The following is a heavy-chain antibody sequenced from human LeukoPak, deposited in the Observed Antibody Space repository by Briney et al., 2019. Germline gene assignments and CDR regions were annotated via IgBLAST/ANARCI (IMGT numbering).Heavy chain of an antibody. CDR2: ISGSGGST. V-gene: IGHV3-23*01. J-gene: IGHJ4*02. Sequence: GGSLRLSCAVSGFTFTSYTMSWVRQAPGKGLEWVSAISGSGGSTYYADSVKGRFTISRDNSKNTVYLQMNSLRAEDMAVYYCAKVSGGSPYWGPGTPVTVSS. D-gene: IGHD3-10*01. CDR1: GFTFTSYT. CDR3: AKVSGGSPY.